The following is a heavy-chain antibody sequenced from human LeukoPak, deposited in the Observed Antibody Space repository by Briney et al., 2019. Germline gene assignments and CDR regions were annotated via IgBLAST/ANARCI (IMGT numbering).Heavy chain of an antibody. Sequence: SETLSLTCTVSAASFISSSHHWGWIRQSPGKGLEWIGTVYYGRTTYCNPSLDGRVTISLDTSANHFSLQLSSVTAADTAVYYCVRHDGRGGATMGAFDSWGQGSLVTVSS. CDR1: AASFISSSHH. CDR3: VRHDGRGGATMGAFDS. D-gene: IGHD5-12*01. V-gene: IGHV4-39*01. CDR2: VYYGRTT. J-gene: IGHJ5*01.